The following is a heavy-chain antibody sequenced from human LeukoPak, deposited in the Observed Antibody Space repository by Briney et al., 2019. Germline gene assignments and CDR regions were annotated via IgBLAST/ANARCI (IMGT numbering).Heavy chain of an antibody. Sequence: SETLSLTCTVSGGSISSSSCYWGWIRQPPGKGLEWIGSIYYSGSTYYNPSLKSRVTISVDTSKNQFSLKLSSVTAADTAVYYCASVQKYYDSSGYPPTTDWFDPWGQGTLVTVSS. CDR2: IYYSGST. D-gene: IGHD3-22*01. V-gene: IGHV4-39*07. CDR3: ASVQKYYDSSGYPPTTDWFDP. J-gene: IGHJ5*02. CDR1: GGSISSSSCY.